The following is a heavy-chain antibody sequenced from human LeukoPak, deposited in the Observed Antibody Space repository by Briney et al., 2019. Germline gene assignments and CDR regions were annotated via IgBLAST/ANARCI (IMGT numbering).Heavy chain of an antibody. D-gene: IGHD4-17*01. Sequence: SETLSLTCTVSGGSISSYYWSWIRQPPGKGLEWIGYIYYSGSTNYNPSLKSRVTISVDTSKNQFSLKLSSVTAADTAVYYCARDPDYGDKDYWGQGTLVTVSS. CDR1: GGSISSYY. V-gene: IGHV4-59*12. CDR3: ARDPDYGDKDY. CDR2: IYYSGST. J-gene: IGHJ4*02.